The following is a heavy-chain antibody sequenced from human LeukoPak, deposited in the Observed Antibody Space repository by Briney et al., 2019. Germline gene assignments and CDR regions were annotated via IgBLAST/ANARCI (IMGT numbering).Heavy chain of an antibody. Sequence: GGSLSLSCAASGFTVSTNYMGWVRQAPGEGREWVSVKYNVEKGGKTFYAESVKGQFTISRDNSKNTLYLQMNSLRAEDTAVYYCAREFGYCSTTSCPLGFWGQGTPVTVSS. CDR1: GFTVSTNY. D-gene: IGHD2-2*03. CDR2: KYNVEKGGKT. CDR3: AREFGYCSTTSCPLGF. J-gene: IGHJ4*02. V-gene: IGHV3-53*01.